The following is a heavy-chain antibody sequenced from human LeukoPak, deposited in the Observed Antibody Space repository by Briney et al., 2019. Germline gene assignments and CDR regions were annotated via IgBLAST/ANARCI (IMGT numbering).Heavy chain of an antibody. V-gene: IGHV4-30-4*08. Sequence: PSETLSLTCTVSGGSISSGDYYWSWIRQPPGKSLEWIGYIYYSGSTYYNPSLKSRVTISVDTSKNQFSLKLSSVTAADTAVYYCARSISSWKPQDIVDAFDIWGQGTMVTVSS. CDR3: ARSISSWKPQDIVDAFDI. CDR1: GGSISSGDYY. J-gene: IGHJ3*02. D-gene: IGHD6-13*01. CDR2: IYYSGST.